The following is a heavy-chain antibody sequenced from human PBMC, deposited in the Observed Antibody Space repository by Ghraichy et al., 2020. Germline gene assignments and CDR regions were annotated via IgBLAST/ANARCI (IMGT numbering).Heavy chain of an antibody. D-gene: IGHD4-17*01. Sequence: ESLNISCAVYGGSFSGYYWSWIRQPPGKGLEWIGEINHRGSTNYNPSLKSRVTTSVDTSTNQFSLKLSSVTAAHTAVYFCARGRYGDRSEYFQYWGQGTLVTVSS. V-gene: IGHV4-34*01. J-gene: IGHJ1*01. CDR1: GGSFSGYY. CDR3: ARGRYGDRSEYFQY. CDR2: INHRGST.